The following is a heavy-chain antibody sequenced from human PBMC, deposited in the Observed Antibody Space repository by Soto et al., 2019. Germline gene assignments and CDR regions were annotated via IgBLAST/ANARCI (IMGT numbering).Heavy chain of an antibody. CDR3: ARAEAVAGPYYFDY. Sequence: QPGGSLRLSCAASGVTFSISAMHWVRQAPGKGLEWVAVISYDGSIKYYADSVKGRFTISRDNSKNTLYLQMNSLRAEDTAVYYCARAEAVAGPYYFDYWGQGTLVTVSS. CDR1: GVTFSISA. J-gene: IGHJ4*02. V-gene: IGHV3-30-3*01. D-gene: IGHD6-19*01. CDR2: ISYDGSIK.